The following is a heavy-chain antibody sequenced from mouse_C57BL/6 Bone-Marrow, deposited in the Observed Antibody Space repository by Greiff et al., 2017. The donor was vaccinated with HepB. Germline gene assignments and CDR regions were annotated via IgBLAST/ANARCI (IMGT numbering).Heavy chain of an antibody. Sequence: EVQLQQSGAELVRPGASVKLSCTASGFNIKDDYMHWVKQRPEQGLEWIGWIDPENGDTEYASKFQGKATITADTSSNTAYLQLSSLTSEDTAVYYCTVRQLRLQDYWGQGTTLTVSS. D-gene: IGHD3-2*02. J-gene: IGHJ2*01. CDR1: GFNIKDDY. V-gene: IGHV14-4*01. CDR3: TVRQLRLQDY. CDR2: IDPENGDT.